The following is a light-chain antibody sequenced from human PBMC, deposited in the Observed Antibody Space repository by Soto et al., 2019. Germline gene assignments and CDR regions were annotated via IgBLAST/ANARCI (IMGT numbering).Light chain of an antibody. CDR3: QQRSDWPWT. J-gene: IGKJ1*01. V-gene: IGKV1-5*01. CDR1: QTITRW. CDR2: DAS. Sequence: DIQLTQSPSTLSASVGDRVTITCRASQTITRWMAWYKQKPGKAPKLLIYDASTLESGVPSRFSGSGSGTDFTLTISNLEPEDFAVYYCQQRSDWPWTFGQGTKVDIK.